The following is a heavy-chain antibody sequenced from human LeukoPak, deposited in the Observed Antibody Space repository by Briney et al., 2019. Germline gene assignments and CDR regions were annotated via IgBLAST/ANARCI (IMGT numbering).Heavy chain of an antibody. CDR2: IYYSGST. J-gene: IGHJ4*02. D-gene: IGHD3-22*01. V-gene: IGHV4-39*01. CDR1: GGSISSSNYY. CDR3: ARNVTGGSSGYWRFDY. Sequence: SETLSLTCTVSGGSISSSNYYWGWSRQPPGKGLEWIGSIYYSGSTSYKSSLKSRITISVDTSKNQLSLKLSSVTAADTAVYYCARNVTGGSSGYWRFDYWGQGTLVTVSS.